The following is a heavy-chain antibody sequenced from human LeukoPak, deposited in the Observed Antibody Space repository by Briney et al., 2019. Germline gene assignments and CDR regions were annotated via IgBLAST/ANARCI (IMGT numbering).Heavy chain of an antibody. CDR3: ARVAVLRGLNFYYYYMDV. V-gene: IGHV1-8*03. J-gene: IGHJ6*03. CDR2: MSPNSNDT. CDR1: GYTFSSFD. D-gene: IGHD3-9*01. Sequence: ASVKVSCKTSGYTFSSFDINWVRQAPGQGVEWMGWMSPNSNDTAYAQKFQGRVTISRNTSISTTYMELNSLRSEDTAVYYCARVAVLRGLNFYYYYMDVWGKGTTVTVSS.